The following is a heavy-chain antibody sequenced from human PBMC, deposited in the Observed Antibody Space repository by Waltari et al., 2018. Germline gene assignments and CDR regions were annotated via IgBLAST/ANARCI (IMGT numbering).Heavy chain of an antibody. J-gene: IGHJ2*01. V-gene: IGHV4-34*01. Sequence: QVQLQQWGAGLLKPSETLSLTCAVYGGSFSVYYWSWIRQPPGKGLEWIGEINHSGSTNYNPSLKSRVTISVDTSKNQFSLKLSSVTAADTAVYYCARGLAADWYFDLWGRGTLVTVSS. CDR1: GGSFSVYY. CDR3: ARGLAADWYFDL. CDR2: INHSGST. D-gene: IGHD6-13*01.